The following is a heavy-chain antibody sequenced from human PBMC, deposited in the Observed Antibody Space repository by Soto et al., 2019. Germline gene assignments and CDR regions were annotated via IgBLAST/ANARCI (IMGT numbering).Heavy chain of an antibody. CDR1: GYTFTSYA. J-gene: IGHJ4*02. V-gene: IGHV1-3*01. Sequence: ASVKVSCKASGYTFTSYAMHWVRQAPGQRLEWMGWINAGNGNTKYSQKFQGRVTITRDTSATIAYMELNSLRSEDTAVYYCARYAEGYCSGGSCHNPWAPIDYWGQGTLVTVSS. CDR3: ARYAEGYCSGGSCHNPWAPIDY. CDR2: INAGNGNT. D-gene: IGHD2-15*01.